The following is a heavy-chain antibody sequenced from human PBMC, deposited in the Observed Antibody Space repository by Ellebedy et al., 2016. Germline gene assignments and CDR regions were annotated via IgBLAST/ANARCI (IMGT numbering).Heavy chain of an antibody. Sequence: GESLKISCEAPGFTFSSHAMSWVRQAPGKGPEWVAAVVGSGERTFYADSVKGRFTVSRDNSRNTLYLHMKSLRVEDTAVYYCAKDLAMVVPYGMDVWGQGTTVTVSS. J-gene: IGHJ6*02. CDR2: VVGSGERT. V-gene: IGHV3-23*01. CDR3: AKDLAMVVPYGMDV. CDR1: GFTFSSHA. D-gene: IGHD2-21*01.